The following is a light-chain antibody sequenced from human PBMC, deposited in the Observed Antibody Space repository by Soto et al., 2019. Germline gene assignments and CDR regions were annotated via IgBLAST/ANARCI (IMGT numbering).Light chain of an antibody. CDR1: SSDVGRYNY. CDR3: SSYAGTPFV. V-gene: IGLV2-8*01. CDR2: EVN. J-gene: IGLJ1*01. Sequence: QSSLTQPPSASGSPGQSVTISCTGTSSDVGRYNYVSWYQQHPGKAPKLMISEVNKRASGVPDRFSGSKSGNTASLTVSVLQAEDEANYACSSYAGTPFVFGTGTKVTVL.